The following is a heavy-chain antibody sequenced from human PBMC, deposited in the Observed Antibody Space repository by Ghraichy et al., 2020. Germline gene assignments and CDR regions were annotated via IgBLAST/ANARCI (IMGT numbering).Heavy chain of an antibody. CDR3: ARTQSTHIVSTIEPFDY. D-gene: IGHD5/OR15-5a*01. J-gene: IGHJ4*02. CDR1: GFSLTTSGVG. CDR2: IYWDDGM. V-gene: IGHV2-5*02. Sequence: SGPTLVKPTQTLTLTCTFSGFSLTTSGVGVGWIRQPPGKALEWLALIYWDDGMRYSPSLKSRLTITKDTSKNQVVLTMTNMDPVDTATYYCARTQSTHIVSTIEPFDYWGQGTLVTVSS.